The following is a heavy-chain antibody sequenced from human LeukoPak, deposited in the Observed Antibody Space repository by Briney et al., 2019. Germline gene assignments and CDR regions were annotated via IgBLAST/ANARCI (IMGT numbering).Heavy chain of an antibody. CDR3: ARREGKWGQRRLDY. CDR1: GGSISSSNW. V-gene: IGHV4-4*02. CDR2: IYHSGST. D-gene: IGHD1-1*01. J-gene: IGHJ4*02. Sequence: SETLSLTCAVSGGSISSSNWWSWVRQPPGKGLEWIGEIYHSGSTNYNPSLKSRVTISVDKSKNQFSLKLTSVTAADTAIYYCARREGKWGQRRLDYWGQGTLVTVSS.